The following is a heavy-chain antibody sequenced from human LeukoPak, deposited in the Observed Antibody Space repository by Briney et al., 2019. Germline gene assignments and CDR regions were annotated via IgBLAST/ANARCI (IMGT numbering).Heavy chain of an antibody. CDR1: GGSISSSSYY. D-gene: IGHD3-22*01. V-gene: IGHV4-39*07. CDR2: IYYSGST. CDR3: ARDYGDYYYDSSGCWFDP. J-gene: IGHJ5*02. Sequence: SETLSLTCTVSGGSISSSSYYWGWIRQPPGKGLEWIGSIYYSGSTYYNPSLKSRVTISVDTSKNQFSLKLSSVTAADTAVYYCARDYGDYYYDSSGCWFDPWGQGTLVTVSS.